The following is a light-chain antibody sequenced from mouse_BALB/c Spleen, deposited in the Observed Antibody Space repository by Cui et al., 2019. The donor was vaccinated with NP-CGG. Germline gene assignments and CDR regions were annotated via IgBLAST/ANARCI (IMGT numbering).Light chain of an antibody. Sequence: QAGVTQESALSTSPGETVTLTCRSSTGAVTTSNYANWVQEKPDHLFTGLIGGTNNRAPGVPARFSGSLIGDKAALTITGAQTEDETIYFCALWYSNHWVFGGGTKLNVL. CDR1: TGAVTTSNY. CDR3: ALWYSNHWV. CDR2: GTN. J-gene: IGLJ1*01. V-gene: IGLV1*01.